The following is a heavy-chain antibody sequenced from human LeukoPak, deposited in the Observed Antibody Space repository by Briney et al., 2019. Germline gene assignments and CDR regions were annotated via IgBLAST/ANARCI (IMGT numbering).Heavy chain of an antibody. CDR1: GFTFSDYW. D-gene: IGHD3-22*01. CDR3: ARVAYSNDSSGYFVFDY. V-gene: IGHV3-7*04. Sequence: GRSLRLSCAVSGFTFSDYWMTWVRQAPGKGLEWVANIKQDGSDKHYADSVKGRFTISRDNAKNSLYLQMNSLRAEDTAVYYCARVAYSNDSSGYFVFDYWGQGTLVTVSS. CDR2: IKQDGSDK. J-gene: IGHJ4*02.